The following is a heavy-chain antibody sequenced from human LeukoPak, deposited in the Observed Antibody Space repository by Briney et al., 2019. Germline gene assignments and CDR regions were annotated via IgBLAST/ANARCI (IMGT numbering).Heavy chain of an antibody. CDR2: ISTSSDYM. CDR3: AREVGYCSGTSCYEYFDL. J-gene: IGHJ2*01. Sequence: GGSLRLSCVASGFTFSSYSMNWVRQAPGKGLECVSSISTSSDYMNYADSVKGRFTISRDNAKNSLYLQTNSLRAEDTAVYYCAREVGYCSGTSCYEYFDLWGRGTLVTVSS. V-gene: IGHV3-21*01. CDR1: GFTFSSYS. D-gene: IGHD2-2*01.